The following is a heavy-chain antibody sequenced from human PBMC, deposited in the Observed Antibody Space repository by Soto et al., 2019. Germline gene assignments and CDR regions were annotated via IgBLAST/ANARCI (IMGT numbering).Heavy chain of an antibody. D-gene: IGHD6-13*01. J-gene: IGHJ6*03. Sequence: SLRLSCAASGFTFSSYAMHWVRQAPGKGLEWVAVISYDGSNKYYADSVKGRFTISRDNSKNTLYLQMNSLRAEDTAVYYCAREGAAAGTSYYYYYYMDVWGKGTTVTVSS. CDR2: ISYDGSNK. CDR3: AREGAAAGTSYYYYYYMDV. V-gene: IGHV3-30*04. CDR1: GFTFSSYA.